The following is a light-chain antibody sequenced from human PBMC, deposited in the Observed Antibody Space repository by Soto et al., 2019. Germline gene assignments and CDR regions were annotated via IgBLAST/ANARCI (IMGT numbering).Light chain of an antibody. V-gene: IGLV1-44*01. CDR1: SSNIGINT. CDR2: TDN. Sequence: QSVMTEQPSASGTPGQRVTISCSGSSSNIGINTVNWYQQVPGTAPKLLIYTDNQRPSGVPDRFSGSKSSTSASLAISGLQSEDEADYYCAAWDDSLNGLYVFGTGTKVTVL. CDR3: AAWDDSLNGLYV. J-gene: IGLJ1*01.